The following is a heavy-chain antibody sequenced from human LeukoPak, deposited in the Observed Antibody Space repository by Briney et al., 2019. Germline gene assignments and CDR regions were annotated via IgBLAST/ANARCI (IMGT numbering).Heavy chain of an antibody. CDR1: GGSMSSHY. D-gene: IGHD3-22*01. J-gene: IGHJ3*01. CDR3: ARLLDNDSSGYPDTFDV. Sequence: SETLSLTCTVSGGSMSSHYWSWIRQPPGKGLEWIGFIYYSGTTKYSPSLQSRVTMLLDTPKNQFSLKLTSVTAADTALYYCARLLDNDSSGYPDTFDVWGQGTMVTVSS. V-gene: IGHV4-59*11. CDR2: IYYSGTT.